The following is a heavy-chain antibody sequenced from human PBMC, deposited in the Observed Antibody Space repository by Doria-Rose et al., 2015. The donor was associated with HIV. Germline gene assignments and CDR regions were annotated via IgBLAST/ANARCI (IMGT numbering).Heavy chain of an antibody. D-gene: IGHD3-3*02. CDR3: AKAPIIRPKYYFYMDV. Sequence: ESGGGLVQPGRSLRLSCVGSGFSFESYAMHWVRLAPGKGLEWVAGIGWDSGAKGNADSVEGRFTISRDNAKKSVYLEMRSLRPEDTAFYYCAKAPIIRPKYYFYMDVWGKGTSVTVSS. J-gene: IGHJ6*03. CDR2: IGWDSGAK. V-gene: IGHV3-9*01. CDR1: GFSFESYA.